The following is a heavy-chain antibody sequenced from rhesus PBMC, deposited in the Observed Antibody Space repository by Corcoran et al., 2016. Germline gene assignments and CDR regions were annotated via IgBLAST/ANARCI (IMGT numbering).Heavy chain of an antibody. CDR2: ICGSGATT. CDR3: ARRPYYYYGLDS. J-gene: IGHJ6*01. V-gene: IGHV4-173*01. CDR1: GGSISSNW. D-gene: IGHD2-2*01. Sequence: QLQLQESGTGLVKPSETLSLTCAVSGGSISSNWWSWIRQPPGKGLEWIGRICGSGATTTYNPALKGRYTIAKDTSKNQRYRKVISVTAADTAVYYCARRPYYYYGLDSWGQGGVVTVSS.